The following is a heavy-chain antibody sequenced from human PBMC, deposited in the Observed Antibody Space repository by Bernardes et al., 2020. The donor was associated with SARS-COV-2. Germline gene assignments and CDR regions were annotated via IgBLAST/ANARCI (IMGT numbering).Heavy chain of an antibody. V-gene: IGHV4-59*01. J-gene: IGHJ6*02. Sequence: SETLSLTCTVSGGSISSYYWSWIRQPPGKGLEWIGYIYYSGSTNYNPSLKSRVTISVDTSKNQFSLKLSSVTAADTAVYYCARSRRWLQLTDYYYYGMDVWGQGTTVNVSS. CDR3: ARSRRWLQLTDYYYYGMDV. D-gene: IGHD5-12*01. CDR2: IYYSGST. CDR1: GGSISSYY.